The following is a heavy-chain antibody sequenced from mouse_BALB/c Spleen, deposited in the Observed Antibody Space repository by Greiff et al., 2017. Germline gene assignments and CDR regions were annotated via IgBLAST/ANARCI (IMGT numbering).Heavy chain of an antibody. D-gene: IGHD2-4*01. V-gene: IGHV5-12-2*01. Sequence: EVQRVESGGGLVQPGGSLKLSCAASGFTFSSYTMSWVRQTPEKRLEWVAYISNGGGSTYYPDTVKGRFTISRDNAKNTLYLQMSSLKSEDTAMYYCARQGDYGGAMDYWGQGTSVTVSS. CDR3: ARQGDYGGAMDY. CDR2: ISNGGGST. CDR1: GFTFSSYT. J-gene: IGHJ4*01.